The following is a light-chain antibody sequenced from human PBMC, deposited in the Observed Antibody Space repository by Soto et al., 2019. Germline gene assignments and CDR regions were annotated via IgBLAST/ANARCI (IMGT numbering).Light chain of an antibody. J-gene: IGLJ3*02. CDR3: QTWGTGIHWV. CDR2: LNSDGSH. Sequence: QAVVTQSPSASASLGASVKLTCTLSSGHSSYAIAWHQQQPEKGPRYLMKLNSDGSHSKGDGIPDRFSGSSSGAERYPTISSLQSEDEADYYCQTWGTGIHWVFGGGTQLTVL. CDR1: SGHSSYA. V-gene: IGLV4-69*01.